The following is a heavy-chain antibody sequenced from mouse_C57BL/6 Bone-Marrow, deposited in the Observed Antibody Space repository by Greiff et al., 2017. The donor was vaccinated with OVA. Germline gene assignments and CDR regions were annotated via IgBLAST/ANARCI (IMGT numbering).Heavy chain of an antibody. D-gene: IGHD2-5*01. CDR3: ALYSNYVGWYFDV. V-gene: IGHV1-53*01. Sequence: QVQLQQSGTELVKPGASVKLSCKASGYTFTSYWMHWVKQRPGQGLEWIGNINPSNGGTNYNEKFKSKATLTVDKSSSTAYMQLRSLTSEDSAVYDCALYSNYVGWYFDVWGTGTTVTVSS. CDR1: GYTFTSYW. J-gene: IGHJ1*03. CDR2: INPSNGGT.